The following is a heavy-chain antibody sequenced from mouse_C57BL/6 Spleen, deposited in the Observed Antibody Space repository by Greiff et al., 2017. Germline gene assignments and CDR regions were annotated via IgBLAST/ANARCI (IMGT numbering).Heavy chain of an antibody. J-gene: IGHJ4*01. CDR3: ARDYDGYYLTMDY. CDR1: GFTFSDYY. CDR2: INYDGSST. D-gene: IGHD2-3*01. V-gene: IGHV5-16*01. Sequence: EVNVVESEGGLVQPGSSMKLSCTASGFTFSDYYMAWVRQVPEKGLEWVANINYDGSSTYYLDSLKSRFIISRDNAKNILYLQMSSLKSEDTATYYCARDYDGYYLTMDYWGQGTSVTVSS.